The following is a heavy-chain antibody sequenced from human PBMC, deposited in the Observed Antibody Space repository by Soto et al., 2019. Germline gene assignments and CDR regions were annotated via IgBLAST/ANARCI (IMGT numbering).Heavy chain of an antibody. Sequence: EVQLVESGGGLIQPGGSLRLSCAASGFTVSSNYMSWVRQAPGKGLEWVSVIYSGGVTFYADSVKGRFTISRDNSKNTLYLQMNNLGGEDTAVYYCVRDFGSSSEGGMDVWGQGTTVTVSS. CDR3: VRDFGSSSEGGMDV. CDR1: GFTVSSNY. J-gene: IGHJ6*02. CDR2: IYSGGVT. D-gene: IGHD6-6*01. V-gene: IGHV3-53*01.